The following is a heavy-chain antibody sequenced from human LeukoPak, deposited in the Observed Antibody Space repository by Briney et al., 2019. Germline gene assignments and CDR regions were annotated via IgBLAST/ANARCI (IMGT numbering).Heavy chain of an antibody. CDR1: GYTFTGYY. CDR3: ARGPLSYYGSGSYYETDMDV. D-gene: IGHD3-10*01. J-gene: IGHJ6*03. Sequence: GASVKVSCKASGYTFTGYYMHWVRQAPGQGLEWMGWINPNSGGTNYAQKFQGRVTMTRDTSISTAYMELSRLRSDDTAVYYCARGPLSYYGSGSYYETDMDVWGKGTTVTISS. V-gene: IGHV1-2*02. CDR2: INPNSGGT.